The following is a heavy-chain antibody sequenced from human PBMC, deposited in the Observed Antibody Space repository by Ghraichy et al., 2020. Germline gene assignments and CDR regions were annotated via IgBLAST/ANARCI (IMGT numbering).Heavy chain of an antibody. Sequence: SETLSLTCTVSGGSISSSSYYWGWIRQPPGKGLEWIGSIYYSGSTYYNPSLKSRVTISVDTSKNQFSLKLSSVTAADTAVYYCARDGVYSSVDYWGQGTLVTVSS. D-gene: IGHD6-19*01. V-gene: IGHV4-39*07. CDR2: IYYSGST. J-gene: IGHJ4*02. CDR3: ARDGVYSSVDY. CDR1: GGSISSSSYY.